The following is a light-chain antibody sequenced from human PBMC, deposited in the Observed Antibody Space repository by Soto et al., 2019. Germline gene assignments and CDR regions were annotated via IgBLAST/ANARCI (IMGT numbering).Light chain of an antibody. V-gene: IGKV1-9*01. CDR2: AAS. CDR3: QQLNSYPRT. Sequence: IQLTQSPSSLSASVGDRVTITCRASQGISSYLAWYQQKPGKAPNLLIYAASTLQTGVPSRFSGSGSGTDFTLTINSLQPEDFATYYCQQLNSYPRTFGLGTKVDIK. J-gene: IGKJ3*01. CDR1: QGISSY.